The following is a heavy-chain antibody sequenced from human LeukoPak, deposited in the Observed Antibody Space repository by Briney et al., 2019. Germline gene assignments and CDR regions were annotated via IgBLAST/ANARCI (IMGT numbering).Heavy chain of an antibody. CDR1: GGSISSYY. Sequence: SETLSLTCTVSGGSISSYYWSWIRQPPGKGLEWIGYIYYSGSTNYNPSLKSRVTISVDTSKNQFSLKLSSVAAADTAVYYCAREYSSGWYSWFDPWGQGTLVTVSS. D-gene: IGHD6-19*01. CDR2: IYYSGST. CDR3: AREYSSGWYSWFDP. V-gene: IGHV4-59*01. J-gene: IGHJ5*02.